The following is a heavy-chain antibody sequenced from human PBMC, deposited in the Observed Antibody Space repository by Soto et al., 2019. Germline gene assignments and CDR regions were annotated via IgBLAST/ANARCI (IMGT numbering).Heavy chain of an antibody. J-gene: IGHJ6*02. CDR3: TTLYCTTTSCCINGMDV. D-gene: IGHD2-2*01. Sequence: PSVTLSLTCAVSGYGLTNGYHWPWIRQPPGKELEWIGTISHSGDTYYNPSLKRRVTISIDTAKNHLSLILSSVTAADTATYYCTTLYCTTTSCCINGMDVCGQRPTVTVSS. V-gene: IGHV4-38-2*01. CDR1: GYGLTNGYH. CDR2: ISHSGDT.